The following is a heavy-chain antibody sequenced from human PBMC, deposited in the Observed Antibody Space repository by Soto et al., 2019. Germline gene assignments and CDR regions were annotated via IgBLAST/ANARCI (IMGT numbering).Heavy chain of an antibody. CDR1: GFTFSSYG. Sequence: PGGSLRLSCAASGFTFSSYGMHWVRQAPGKGLEWVAVISYDGSNKYYADSVKGRFTISRDNSKNTLYLQMNSLRAEDTAVYYCCLGPPLIEEKITGTTVDYWGQGALVTVSS. CDR2: ISYDGSNK. J-gene: IGHJ4*02. CDR3: CLGPPLIEEKITGTTVDY. D-gene: IGHD1-7*01. V-gene: IGHV3-30*03.